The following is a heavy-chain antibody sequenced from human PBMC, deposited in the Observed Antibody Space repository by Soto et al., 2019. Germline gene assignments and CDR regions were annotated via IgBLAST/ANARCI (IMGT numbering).Heavy chain of an antibody. Sequence: SVKVSCKASGGTFSSYAISWVRQAPGQGLELMGGIIPIFGTANYAQKFQGRVTITADESTSTAYMELSSLRSEDTAGYYCARDLPCGGACYSDNHYYYGMDVWGQGTTVTVSS. CDR1: GGTFSSYA. V-gene: IGHV1-69*13. CDR3: ARDLPCGGACYSDNHYYYGMDV. CDR2: IIPIFGTA. J-gene: IGHJ6*02. D-gene: IGHD2-21*02.